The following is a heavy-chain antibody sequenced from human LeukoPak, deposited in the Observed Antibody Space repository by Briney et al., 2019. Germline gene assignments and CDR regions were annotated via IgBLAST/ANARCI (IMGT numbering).Heavy chain of an antibody. CDR3: ARVRVGYCTNGVCYTQTGVDY. Sequence: ASVKVSYKASGYTFTSYGISWVRQAPGQGLEGMGWISAYNANTNYAQKPQGRVTMTTDTSTSTAHMELRSLRYDDMAVYYCARVRVGYCTNGVCYTQTGVDYWGQGTLVTVSS. J-gene: IGHJ4*02. CDR2: ISAYNANT. D-gene: IGHD2-8*01. CDR1: GYTFTSYG. V-gene: IGHV1-18*03.